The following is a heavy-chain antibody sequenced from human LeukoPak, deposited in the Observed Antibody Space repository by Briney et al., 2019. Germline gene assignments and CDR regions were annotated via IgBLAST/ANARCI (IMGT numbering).Heavy chain of an antibody. V-gene: IGHV3-21*01. CDR2: ISSGSSYI. J-gene: IGHJ4*02. CDR3: ARGGYSGTYYFDY. CDR1: GFTFSSYS. D-gene: IGHD1-26*01. Sequence: GGSLRLSCAASGFTFSSYSMNWVREAPGKGLEWVSSISSGSSYIYYADSVKGRFTISRDNAKNSLYLQMNSLRAEDTAVYYCARGGYSGTYYFDYWGQGALVTVSS.